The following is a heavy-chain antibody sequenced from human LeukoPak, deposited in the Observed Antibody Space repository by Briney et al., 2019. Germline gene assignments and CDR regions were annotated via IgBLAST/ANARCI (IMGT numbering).Heavy chain of an antibody. Sequence: ASVKVSCKASGYTFTGYYMHWVRQAPGQGLEWMGWINPNSGGANYAQKFQGRVTMTRDTSISTAYMGLSRLRSDDTAVYFCARGVLGVGSGWSLFDYWGQGTLVTVSS. D-gene: IGHD6-19*01. J-gene: IGHJ4*02. CDR3: ARGVLGVGSGWSLFDY. CDR2: INPNSGGA. CDR1: GYTFTGYY. V-gene: IGHV1-2*02.